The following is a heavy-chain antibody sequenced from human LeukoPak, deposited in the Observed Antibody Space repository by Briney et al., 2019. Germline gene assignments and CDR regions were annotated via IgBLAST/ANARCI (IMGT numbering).Heavy chain of an antibody. J-gene: IGHJ3*02. CDR3: AKDRLGVTPDAFDI. V-gene: IGHV3-21*04. CDR1: GFIFSTYS. Sequence: PGGSLRLSCAASGFIFSTYSMNWVRQAPGKGLEWVSSISTGSSHIYYADSVKGRFTISRDNSKNTLYLQMNSLRGEDTAVYYCAKDRLGVTPDAFDIWGQGTMVTVSS. D-gene: IGHD3-3*01. CDR2: ISTGSSHI.